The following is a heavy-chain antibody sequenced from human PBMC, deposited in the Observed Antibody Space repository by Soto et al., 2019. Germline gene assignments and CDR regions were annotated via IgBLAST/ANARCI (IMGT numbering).Heavy chain of an antibody. CDR1: GFSFNNAW. CDR2: IKTQSDGVTT. D-gene: IGHD1-1*01. V-gene: IGHV3-15*07. J-gene: IGHJ5*02. CDR3: TTDGFGTVFKS. Sequence: GGSLRLSCAASGFSFNNAWMSWVRQAPGKGLEWVGRIKTQSDGVTTDYAAPVKDRFTISRDDSKNTLYLQMDSPKTDDTAVYYYTTDGFGTVFKSWGRGTLVTVSS.